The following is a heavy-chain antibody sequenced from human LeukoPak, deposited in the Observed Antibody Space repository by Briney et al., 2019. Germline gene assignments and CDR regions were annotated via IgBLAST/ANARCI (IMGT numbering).Heavy chain of an antibody. CDR1: GFNVSSNY. D-gene: IGHD6-13*01. CDR2: IYGADAA. J-gene: IGHJ4*02. CDR3: VTSTGQQFIPYDY. V-gene: IGHV3-66*02. Sequence: GGSLRLSCAASGFNVSSNYMTWFRQAPGKGLEWVSLIYGADAAYYAESVRGRFIISRDNLKNTLFLQMNSLRVEDTALYYCVTSTGQQFIPYDYWGQGTHVTVSS.